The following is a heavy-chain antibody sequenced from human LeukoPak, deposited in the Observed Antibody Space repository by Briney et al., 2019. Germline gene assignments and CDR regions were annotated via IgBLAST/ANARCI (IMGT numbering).Heavy chain of an antibody. V-gene: IGHV3-74*01. CDR2: INSDGSST. CDR1: GFTFSSYW. D-gene: IGHD2-21*02. CDR3: VRGGDNHGFDI. J-gene: IGHJ3*02. Sequence: GGSLRPSCADSGFTFSSYWMHWVRQAPGKGLVWVSRINSDGSSTIYADSVKGRFTISRDNAKNTLYLQVNSLRAEDTAVYYCVRGGDNHGFDIWGQGTMVTVSS.